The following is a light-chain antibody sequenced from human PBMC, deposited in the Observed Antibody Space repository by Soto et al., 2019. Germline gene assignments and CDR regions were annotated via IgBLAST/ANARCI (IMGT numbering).Light chain of an antibody. V-gene: IGLV2-11*01. CDR3: CSYAGSFVV. CDR2: DVS. Sequence: QAVVTQPRSVSGSPGQSVTISCTGTSSDVGGYNYVSWYQQHPGKAPKLMIYDVSKRPSGVPDRFSGSKSGNTASLTISGLQAEDEADYYCCSYAGSFVVFGGGTQLTVL. J-gene: IGLJ2*01. CDR1: SSDVGGYNY.